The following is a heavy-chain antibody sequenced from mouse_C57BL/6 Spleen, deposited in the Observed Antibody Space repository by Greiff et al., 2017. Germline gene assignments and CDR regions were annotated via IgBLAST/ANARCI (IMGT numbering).Heavy chain of an antibody. Sequence: VQLQQSGAELAKPGASVKLSCKASGYTFTSYWMHWVKQRPGQGLEWIGYINPSSGYTKYNQKFKDKATLTADKSSSTAYMQLSSLTYEDAAVXYCAKDYYGSSYWFAYWGQGTLVTVSA. D-gene: IGHD1-1*01. J-gene: IGHJ3*01. CDR3: AKDYYGSSYWFAY. V-gene: IGHV1-7*01. CDR2: INPSSGYT. CDR1: GYTFTSYW.